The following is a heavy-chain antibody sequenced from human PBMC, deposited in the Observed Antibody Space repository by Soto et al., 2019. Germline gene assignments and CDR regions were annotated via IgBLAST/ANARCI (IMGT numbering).Heavy chain of an antibody. CDR1: GYTYTRYT. J-gene: IGHJ5*02. Sequence: QVQLVQSGAEVKKPGASVKISCKASGYTYTRYTMDWVRQAHAQRPEWMGWINPDNGNTKSSQKFQDRVIITRDTSASTAYMALSSLRSEDTAVYYFARGIATGQLDPWGQGTLVTVSS. V-gene: IGHV1-3*01. CDR3: ARGIATGQLDP. D-gene: IGHD2-15*01. CDR2: INPDNGNT.